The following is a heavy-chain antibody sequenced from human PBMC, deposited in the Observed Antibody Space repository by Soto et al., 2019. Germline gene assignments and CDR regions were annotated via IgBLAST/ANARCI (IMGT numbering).Heavy chain of an antibody. V-gene: IGHV3-73*01. J-gene: IGHJ4*02. Sequence: EVLLVESGGGVVQPGGSLKLSCVASGFVFKDSSIHWVRQAAGTGLEWVGRIRDRAYNYATAYTASVKGRFTISSDDSTNTAYLQMNSLRPEDTAIYYCTRIISAAQDYWGPGTLVTVSA. CDR2: IRDRAYNYAT. CDR1: GFVFKDSS. D-gene: IGHD3-10*01. CDR3: TRIISAAQDY.